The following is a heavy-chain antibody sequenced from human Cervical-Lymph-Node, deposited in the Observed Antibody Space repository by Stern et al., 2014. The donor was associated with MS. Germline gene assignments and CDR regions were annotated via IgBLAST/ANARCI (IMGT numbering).Heavy chain of an antibody. J-gene: IGHJ4*02. CDR3: ARESRSGRYFDY. D-gene: IGHD6-19*01. Sequence: QVQLQESGPGLVKPSETLSLTCTVSRGSINFYFWTWIRQPPGKALEWIAYMSHNGNIAYRPSLKSRLTLSADTSKNQLSLRVTSVTAADTAVYYCARESRSGRYFDYWGRGTLVTVSS. CDR2: MSHNGNI. V-gene: IGHV4-59*01. CDR1: RGSINFYF.